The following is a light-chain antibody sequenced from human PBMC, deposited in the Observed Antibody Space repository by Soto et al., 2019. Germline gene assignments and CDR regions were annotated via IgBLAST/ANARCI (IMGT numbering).Light chain of an antibody. V-gene: IGLV2-14*03. CDR1: SSDVGAYNH. Sequence: QSALTQPASVSGSPGQSITISCTGTSSDVGAYNHVSWYQHHPGKAPKLMIYDVSNRPSGVSKRCSASKFGNTASLTISGLQAEDEADYYCRSYTTSTTYVFGTGTKLTVL. J-gene: IGLJ1*01. CDR2: DVS. CDR3: RSYTTSTTYV.